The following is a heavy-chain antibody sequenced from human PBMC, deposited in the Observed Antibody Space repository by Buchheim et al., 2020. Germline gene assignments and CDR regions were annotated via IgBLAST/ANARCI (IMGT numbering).Heavy chain of an antibody. Sequence: EVQLLESGGGLVQPGGSLRLSCAASGFTFSSYAMSWVRQAPGKGLEWVSAISGSGGSTYYADSVKGRFTISRDNSKNTLYLQMNSLRAEDTAVYYCAKASPFSGSSGYYYERAGMRSSYFDYWGQGTL. D-gene: IGHD3-22*01. V-gene: IGHV3-23*01. J-gene: IGHJ4*02. CDR1: GFTFSSYA. CDR2: ISGSGGST. CDR3: AKASPFSGSSGYYYERAGMRSSYFDY.